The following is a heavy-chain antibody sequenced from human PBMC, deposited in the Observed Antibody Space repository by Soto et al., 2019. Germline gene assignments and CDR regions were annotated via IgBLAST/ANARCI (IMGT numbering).Heavy chain of an antibody. CDR3: ARDGLRYFDSSGYYSGPPLDY. D-gene: IGHD3-22*01. V-gene: IGHV4-38-2*02. CDR1: GFSISSDYF. Sequence: SETLSLTCAVSGFSISSDYFWGWIRQPPGKGLEWIGSIYHTGTTYYSPSLKSRATIFLDTSKNQFSLNLTSVTAADTAIYYCARDGLRYFDSSGYYSGPPLDYWGQGARVTV. J-gene: IGHJ4*02. CDR2: IYHTGTT.